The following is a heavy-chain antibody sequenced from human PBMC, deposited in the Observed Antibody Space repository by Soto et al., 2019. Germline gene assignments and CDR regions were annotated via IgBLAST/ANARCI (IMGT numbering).Heavy chain of an antibody. Sequence: ASVKVSCKASGYTFTSYAMHWVRQAPGQRLERMGWINAGNGNTKYSQKFQGRVTITRDTSASPAYMELSSLRSEDTAVYYCARVSSEDYFDYWGQGTLVTVSS. V-gene: IGHV1-3*01. J-gene: IGHJ4*02. CDR3: ARVSSEDYFDY. CDR2: INAGNGNT. CDR1: GYTFTSYA.